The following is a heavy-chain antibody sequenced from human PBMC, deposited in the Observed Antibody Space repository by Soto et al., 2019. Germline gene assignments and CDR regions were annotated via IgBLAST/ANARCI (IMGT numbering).Heavy chain of an antibody. V-gene: IGHV4-31*03. Sequence: QVQLQESGPGLVKPSQTLSLTCTVSGGSISRGGYYWTWIRQHPGKGLEWIGYIYYSGSTYYNPSLNSRLTISLDTSKNQFSLKLSSVTAADTAVYYCERSVFHWGQGTLVTVSS. J-gene: IGHJ4*02. CDR1: GGSISRGGYY. CDR3: ERSVFH. CDR2: IYYSGST. D-gene: IGHD3-10*02.